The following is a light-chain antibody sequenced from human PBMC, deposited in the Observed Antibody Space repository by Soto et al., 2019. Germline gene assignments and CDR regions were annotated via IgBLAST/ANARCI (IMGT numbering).Light chain of an antibody. J-gene: IGKJ5*01. CDR1: QSVNSN. Sequence: EIVMTQSPATLSVSPGARAPLSCRASQSVNSNLAWYQQKPGQAPRLLIYGASTRATGLPARFSGSGSGTEFTLTISSLQSEDFAAYYCHQYNHWPFTFGQGTRLEIK. CDR2: GAS. V-gene: IGKV3D-15*01. CDR3: HQYNHWPFT.